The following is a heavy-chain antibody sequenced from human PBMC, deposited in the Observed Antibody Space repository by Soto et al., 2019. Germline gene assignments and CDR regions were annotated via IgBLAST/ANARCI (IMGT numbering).Heavy chain of an antibody. CDR3: ARDDVLCDGGRCYGVPLDV. CDR2: ISVDGRDT. V-gene: IGHV3-74*03. CDR1: GFSLIDYW. D-gene: IGHD2-15*01. J-gene: IGHJ6*04. Sequence: GGSLRLSCAASGFSLIDYWMHWVRQVPWKRLLWVSRISVDGRDTTYADSVKGRFTISRDNAKNTLYLQMDSLRAEDTAVYYCARDDVLCDGGRCYGVPLDVWGKGTTVTVSS.